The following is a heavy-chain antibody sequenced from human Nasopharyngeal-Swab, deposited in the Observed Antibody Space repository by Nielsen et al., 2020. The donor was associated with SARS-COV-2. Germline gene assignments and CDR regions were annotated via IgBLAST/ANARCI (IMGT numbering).Heavy chain of an antibody. D-gene: IGHD3-10*01. CDR1: EYTFTSYY. CDR2: NSPNSGAT. J-gene: IGHJ6*02. V-gene: IGHV1-2*02. CDR3: ATTRPRYTDSGTLKPGFYYPMDV. Sequence: AAVKVSCKASEYTFTSYYVHWGRQDPGQGQERMGSNSPNSGATEYARKFQYRVNLSRDASISTAYMDVSRLRSDDTAVYYCATTRPRYTDSGTLKPGFYYPMDVWGQGTTVTVSS.